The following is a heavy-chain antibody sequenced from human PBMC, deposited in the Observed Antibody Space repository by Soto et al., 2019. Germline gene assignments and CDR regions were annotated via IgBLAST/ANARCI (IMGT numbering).Heavy chain of an antibody. J-gene: IGHJ5*01. CDR2: ISPIDSDT. Sequence: GESLKISCKGSGFSFTSYWIGWVRQMPGKGLEGMGIISPIDSDTRYSPSFEGQVTISADNSTNPAYLQWSSLKASDTGIYYCARQSYYDVLTGYLNWFDSWGRGTQVTVSS. CDR1: GFSFTSYW. V-gene: IGHV5-51*01. D-gene: IGHD3-9*01. CDR3: ARQSYYDVLTGYLNWFDS.